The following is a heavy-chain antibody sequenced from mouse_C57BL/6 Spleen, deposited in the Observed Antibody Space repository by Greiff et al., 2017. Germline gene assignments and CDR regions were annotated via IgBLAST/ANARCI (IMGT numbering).Heavy chain of an antibody. CDR2: IDPENGDT. J-gene: IGHJ3*01. Sequence: EVKLQESGAELVRPGASVKLSCTASGFNIKDDYMHWVKQRPEQGLEWIGWIDPENGDTEYASKFQGKATITADTSSNTAYLQLSSLTSEDTAVYYCTTDDYDRPFAYWGQGTLVTVSA. CDR3: TTDDYDRPFAY. CDR1: GFNIKDDY. D-gene: IGHD2-4*01. V-gene: IGHV14-4*01.